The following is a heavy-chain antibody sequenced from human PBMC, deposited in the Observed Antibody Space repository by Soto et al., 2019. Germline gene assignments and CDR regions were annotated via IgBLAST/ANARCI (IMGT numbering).Heavy chain of an antibody. V-gene: IGHV3-30*02. J-gene: IGHJ6*02. Sequence: PVGSLRLSCAASGFTFSRYEMNWVRQAPGKGLEWVAVISHGGSTIYYADSVKGRFTISRDNSKNTLYLQMNSLRAEDTAPWYYYGMDVWGQGTTVTVSS. CDR2: ISHGGSTI. CDR3: YGMDV. CDR1: GFTFSRYE.